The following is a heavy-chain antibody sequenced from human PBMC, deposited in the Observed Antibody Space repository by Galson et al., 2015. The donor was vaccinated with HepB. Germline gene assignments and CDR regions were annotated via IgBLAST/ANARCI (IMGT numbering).Heavy chain of an antibody. D-gene: IGHD3-3*01. CDR2: INEDGRRK. CDR1: GFTFTNYA. J-gene: IGHJ4*02. V-gene: IGHV3-7*03. CDR3: ARELSWSGRDY. Sequence: SLRLSCAASGFTFTNYAMSWVRQAPGKGLEWVANINEDGRRKNYVGSVKGRFTISRDNAKNSVYLQMNSLRAEDTAVYYCARELSWSGRDYWGQRTLVIVSS.